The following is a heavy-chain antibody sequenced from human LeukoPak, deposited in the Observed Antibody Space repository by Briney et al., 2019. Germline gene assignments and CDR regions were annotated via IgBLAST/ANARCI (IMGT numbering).Heavy chain of an antibody. Sequence: GGSLRLSCAASGFTVSSNYMSWVRQAPGKGLEWVSVIYSGGRTYYADSVKGRFTTSRDNSKNTLYLQMNSLRAEDTAVYYCARKLLLRWYFDLWGRGTLVTVSS. J-gene: IGHJ2*01. CDR2: IYSGGRT. CDR3: ARKLLLRWYFDL. CDR1: GFTVSSNY. V-gene: IGHV3-66*01. D-gene: IGHD2-21*02.